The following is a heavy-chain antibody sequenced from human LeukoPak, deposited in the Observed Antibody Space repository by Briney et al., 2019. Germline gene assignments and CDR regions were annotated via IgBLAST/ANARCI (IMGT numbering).Heavy chain of an antibody. J-gene: IGHJ4*02. D-gene: IGHD3-3*01. CDR2: INPNSGGT. V-gene: IGHV1-2*02. CDR3: ARVNPTTSYYDFWSGYYEIDY. Sequence: ASVKVSCKASGYTFTGYYMHWVRQVPGQGLEWMGWINPNSGGTNYAQKFQGRVTMTRDTSISTAYMELSRLRSDDTAVYYCARVNPTTSYYDFWSGYYEIDYWGQGTLVTVSS. CDR1: GYTFTGYY.